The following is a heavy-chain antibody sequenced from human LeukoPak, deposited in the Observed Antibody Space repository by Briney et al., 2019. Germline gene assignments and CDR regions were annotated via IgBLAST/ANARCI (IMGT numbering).Heavy chain of an antibody. CDR1: GGSISSYY. Sequence: SETLSLTCTVSGGSISSYYWSWIRQPPGKGLEWLGYIFSSGVTNYNPSLQSRLTISIDTSKNQFSLKVRSVTAADTAVYYCARHDDVPVIRHGFDHWGQGTLVTVPS. V-gene: IGHV4-59*08. CDR2: IFSSGVT. J-gene: IGHJ4*02. CDR3: ARHDDVPVIRHGFDH. D-gene: IGHD2-2*01.